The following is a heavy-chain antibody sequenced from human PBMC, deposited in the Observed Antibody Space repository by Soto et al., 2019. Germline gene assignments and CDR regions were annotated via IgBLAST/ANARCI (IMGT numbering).Heavy chain of an antibody. Sequence: EVQLLESGGGLVQPGGSLRLSCAASGFTFSSYAMSWVRQAPGKGLAWVSAISGGSESTYFADSVKGRFSISRDNSRNTRFLQMNSLRAEDTALYYCANAFVYKYGGSGGHNAYWGQGTLVAVSS. CDR1: GFTFSSYA. D-gene: IGHD3-10*01. CDR2: ISGGSEST. CDR3: ANAFVYKYGGSGGHNAY. V-gene: IGHV3-23*01. J-gene: IGHJ4*02.